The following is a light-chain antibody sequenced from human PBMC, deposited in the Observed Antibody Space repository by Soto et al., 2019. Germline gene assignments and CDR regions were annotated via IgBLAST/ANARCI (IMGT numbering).Light chain of an antibody. CDR1: QSISSW. Sequence: DIQMTQSPSTLSASLGDRVTITCRASQSISSWLAWYQQKPGKAPKLLIYKASSLESGVPSRLSGSGSGTEFTLTISSLQPDDFATYYCQQYNTYPLTFGGGTK. V-gene: IGKV1-5*03. J-gene: IGKJ4*01. CDR3: QQYNTYPLT. CDR2: KAS.